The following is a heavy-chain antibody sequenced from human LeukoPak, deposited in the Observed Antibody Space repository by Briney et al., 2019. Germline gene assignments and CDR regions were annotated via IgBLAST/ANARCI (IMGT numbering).Heavy chain of an antibody. J-gene: IGHJ6*02. Sequence: GGSLRLSCAASGFTFNNYWMSWVRQAPGKGLEWVANINKDGSGEYYVDSVKGRFTVSRDNAKNSLYLQMNSLGAEDTAVYYCARGNDRSLQSRWCYGLDVWGQGTTVAVSS. CDR1: GFTFNNYW. V-gene: IGHV3-7*04. D-gene: IGHD5-24*01. CDR2: INKDGSGE. CDR3: ARGNDRSLQSRWCYGLDV.